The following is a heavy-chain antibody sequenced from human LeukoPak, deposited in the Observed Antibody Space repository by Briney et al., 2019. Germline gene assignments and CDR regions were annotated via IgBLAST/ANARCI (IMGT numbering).Heavy chain of an antibody. D-gene: IGHD3-3*01. CDR2: INTNNGNP. Sequence: ASVKVSCKASGYTFTNYAMNWVRRAPGQGLEWMGWINTNNGNPSYAQGFTGRFVFSLDTSVSTAYLQIGSLKAEDTAVYYCARDGGVATYDYWGQGTLVTVSS. CDR3: ARDGGVATYDY. J-gene: IGHJ4*02. CDR1: GYTFTNYA. V-gene: IGHV7-4-1*01.